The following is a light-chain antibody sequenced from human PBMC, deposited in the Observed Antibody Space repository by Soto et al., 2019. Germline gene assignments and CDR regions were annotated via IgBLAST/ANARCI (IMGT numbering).Light chain of an antibody. CDR2: STS. CDR3: LLYYGGAHVV. J-gene: IGLJ2*01. Sequence: QTVVTQEPSLTVSPGGTVTLTCASSTGAVTSGYYPNWFQQKPGQAPWALIYSTSNKDSWTPARFSGSLLGGKAALTLSGVQPEDEAEYYCLLYYGGAHVVFGGGTKLTVL. CDR1: TGAVTSGYY. V-gene: IGLV7-43*01.